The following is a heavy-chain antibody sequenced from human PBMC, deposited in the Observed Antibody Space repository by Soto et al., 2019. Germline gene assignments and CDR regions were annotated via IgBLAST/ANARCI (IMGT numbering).Heavy chain of an antibody. CDR3: ARFQGGSYYS. CDR2: ISAYNGNT. J-gene: IGHJ4*02. D-gene: IGHD1-26*01. CDR1: GYTFTSYG. Sequence: QVQLVQSGAEVKKPGASVKVSCKASGYTFTSYGISWVRQAPGQGLEGMGWISAYNGNTNYAQKLQGRVTMTTDTSRGTPYGEWGGVKLDHGPVNYCARFQGGSYYSWCRGTRVTVSS. V-gene: IGHV1-18*01.